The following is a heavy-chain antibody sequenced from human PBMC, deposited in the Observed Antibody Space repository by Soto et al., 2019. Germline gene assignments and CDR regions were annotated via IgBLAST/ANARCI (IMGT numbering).Heavy chain of an antibody. D-gene: IGHD3-10*01. CDR3: ARGQGLTMVRGVPFY. V-gene: IGHV4-34*01. CDR1: GRSFSGYY. Sequence: SETLSLTCAVYGRSFSGYYWSWIRQPPGKGLEWIGEINHSGSTNYNPSLKSRVTISVDTSKNQFSLKLSSVTAADTAVYYCARGQGLTMVRGVPFYWGQGTLVTVSS. CDR2: INHSGST. J-gene: IGHJ4*02.